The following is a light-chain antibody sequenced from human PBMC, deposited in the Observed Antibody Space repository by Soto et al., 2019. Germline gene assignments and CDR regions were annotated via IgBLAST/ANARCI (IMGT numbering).Light chain of an antibody. CDR1: SSDVGGYNY. V-gene: IGLV2-14*01. J-gene: IGLJ1*01. CDR2: EVS. Sequence: QSALTQPASVSGSPGQSINISCTGTSSDVGGYNYVSWYQQHPGKAPKLMIYEVSNRPSGVSNSFSGSKSGNTASLTISGLQAEDEADYYCQSYDSGLSGPYVFGTGTKVTVL. CDR3: QSYDSGLSGPYV.